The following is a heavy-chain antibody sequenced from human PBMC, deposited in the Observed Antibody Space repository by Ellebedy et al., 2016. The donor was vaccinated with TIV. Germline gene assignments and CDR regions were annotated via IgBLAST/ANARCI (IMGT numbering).Heavy chain of an antibody. CDR2: ISTYNGNT. V-gene: IGHV1-18*04. CDR3: AKGGEWYSGSYLDY. CDR1: GYTFTSYY. D-gene: IGHD1-26*01. Sequence: ASVKVSCXASGYTFTSYYMHWVRQAPGQGLEWMGWISTYNGNTNYAQKLQGRVTMTTDTFTRTAYMELRSLRSDDTAVYYSAKGGEWYSGSYLDYWGQGTLVTVSS. J-gene: IGHJ4*02.